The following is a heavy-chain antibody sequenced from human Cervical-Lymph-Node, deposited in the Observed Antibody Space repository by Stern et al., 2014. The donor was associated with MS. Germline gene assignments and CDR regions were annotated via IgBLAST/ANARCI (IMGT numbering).Heavy chain of an antibody. V-gene: IGHV1-8*01. J-gene: IGHJ4*02. CDR3: ATGAIPFYD. Sequence: VQLVESGAEVKKPGASVKVSCKASGYTFTSYEINWVRQATGQGLEWMGWMKPHSGDTGYAQKFQGRVTMSRNTSISTAYMELSSLTSEDTAIYYCATGAIPFYDWGQGTLVTVSS. CDR2: MKPHSGDT. CDR1: GYTFTSYE. D-gene: IGHD3-3*01.